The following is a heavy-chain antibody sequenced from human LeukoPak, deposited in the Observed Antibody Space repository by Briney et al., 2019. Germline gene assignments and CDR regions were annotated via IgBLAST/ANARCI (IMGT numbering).Heavy chain of an antibody. CDR1: GVSFSGYY. Sequence: PPETLSLTCAVYGVSFSGYYWSWIRQPPGKGLEWIGEINHSGSTNYNPSLKSRVTISVDTSKNQFSLKLSSVTAADTAVYYCARRQWLLSPGWFDPWGQGTLVTVSS. CDR3: ARRQWLLSPGWFDP. D-gene: IGHD6-19*01. V-gene: IGHV4-34*01. CDR2: INHSGST. J-gene: IGHJ5*02.